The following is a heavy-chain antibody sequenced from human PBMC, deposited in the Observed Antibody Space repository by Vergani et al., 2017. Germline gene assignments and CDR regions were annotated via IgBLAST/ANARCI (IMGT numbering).Heavy chain of an antibody. CDR2: INPNSGGT. Sequence: QVQLVQSGAEVKKPGASVKVSCKASGYTFTGYYMHWVRQAPGQGLEWMGWINPNSGGTNYAQKFQGRVTMTRDTAISTAYMELSRLRADDTAVYYCARDNFWSGYYTGATNWFDPWGQGILVTVSS. J-gene: IGHJ5*02. V-gene: IGHV1-2*02. CDR1: GYTFTGYY. D-gene: IGHD3-3*01. CDR3: ARDNFWSGYYTGATNWFDP.